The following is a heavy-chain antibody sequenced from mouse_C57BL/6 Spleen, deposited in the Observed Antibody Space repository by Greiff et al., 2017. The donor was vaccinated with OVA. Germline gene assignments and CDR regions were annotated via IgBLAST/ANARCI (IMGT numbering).Heavy chain of an antibody. CDR3: AREEGRRYFDY. V-gene: IGHV5-4*01. J-gene: IGHJ2*01. CDR1: GFTFSSYA. Sequence: EVLLVESGGGLVKPGGSLKLSCAASGFTFSSYAMSWVRQTPEKRLEWVASISDGDSYTYYPDNVKGRFTISRDKAKNNLYLQMSHLKSEDTAMYYCAREEGRRYFDYWGQGTTLTVSS. D-gene: IGHD1-2*01. CDR2: ISDGDSYT.